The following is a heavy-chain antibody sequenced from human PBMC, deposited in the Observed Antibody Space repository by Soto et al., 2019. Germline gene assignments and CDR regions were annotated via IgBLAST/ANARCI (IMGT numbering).Heavy chain of an antibody. CDR2: ISYDGSNK. Sequence: PGGSLRLSCAASGFTFSSYGMHWVRQAPGKGLEWVAVISYDGSNKYYADSVKGRFTISRDNSKNTLYLQMNSLRAEDTAVYYCAKACITMIVVVTTYAFDIWGQGTMLTVSS. V-gene: IGHV3-30*18. D-gene: IGHD3-22*01. CDR3: AKACITMIVVVTTYAFDI. CDR1: GFTFSSYG. J-gene: IGHJ3*02.